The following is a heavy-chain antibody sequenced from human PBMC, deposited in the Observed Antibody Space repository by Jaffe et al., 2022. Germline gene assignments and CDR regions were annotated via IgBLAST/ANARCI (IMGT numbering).Heavy chain of an antibody. CDR3: ARGDSTVTTAYFQH. CDR2: ISSSSSYI. V-gene: IGHV3-21*01. D-gene: IGHD4-17*01. J-gene: IGHJ1*01. CDR1: GFTFSSYS. Sequence: EVQLVESGGGLVKPGGSLRLSCAASGFTFSSYSMNWVRQAPGKGLEWVSSISSSSSYIYYADSAKGRFTISRDNAKNSLFLQMNSLRAEDTAVYYCARGDSTVTTAYFQHWGQGTLVTVSS.